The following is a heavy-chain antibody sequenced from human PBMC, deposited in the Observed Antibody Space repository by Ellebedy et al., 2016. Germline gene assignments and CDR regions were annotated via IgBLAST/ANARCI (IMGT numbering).Heavy chain of an antibody. CDR1: GLPFRMFF. Sequence: AGSLRLSXATSGLPFRMFFMSWVRQTPGRALEWVAIISGDGGSSYFADSVKGRFTISRDNSRNTLSLQMNKLRVGDTAIYYCRYGHYSDYWGQGTLVTVSS. J-gene: IGHJ4*02. V-gene: IGHV3-23*01. D-gene: IGHD4-17*01. CDR2: ISGDGGSS. CDR3: RYGHYSDY.